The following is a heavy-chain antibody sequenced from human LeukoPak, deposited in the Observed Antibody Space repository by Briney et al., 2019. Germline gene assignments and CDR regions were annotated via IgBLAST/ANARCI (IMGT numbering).Heavy chain of an antibody. D-gene: IGHD5-24*01. CDR3: ARAPRPEMATVKGD. CDR2: IKSDGSYT. V-gene: IGHV3-74*01. CDR1: GFTFSSYW. J-gene: IGHJ4*02. Sequence: PGGSLRLSCAASGFTFSSYWMHWVRRAPGKGLVWFSRIKSDGSYTSYADSVKGRFTISRDNANNMLYLQMNSLRVEDTAVYYCARAPRPEMATVKGDWGQGTLVTVSS.